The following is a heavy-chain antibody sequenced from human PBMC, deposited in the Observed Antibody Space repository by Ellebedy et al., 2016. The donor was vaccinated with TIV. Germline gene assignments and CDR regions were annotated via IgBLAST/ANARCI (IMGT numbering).Heavy chain of an antibody. CDR3: TYGSGSYPLGN. D-gene: IGHD3-10*01. CDR2: INPSSGGT. Sequence: AASVKVSCKASGYTFTGYYIHWVRQAPGQGLEWMGWINPSSGGTNYAQKFQGRVTMTRDTSISTAYMELSRLRSDDTAVYYCTYGSGSYPLGNWGQGTLVTVSS. V-gene: IGHV1-2*02. CDR1: GYTFTGYY. J-gene: IGHJ4*02.